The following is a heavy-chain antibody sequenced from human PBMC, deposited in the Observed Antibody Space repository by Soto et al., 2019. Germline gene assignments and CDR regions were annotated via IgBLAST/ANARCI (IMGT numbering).Heavy chain of an antibody. CDR2: IDYRGTT. V-gene: IGHV4-39*01. J-gene: IGHJ5*02. CDR3: SRRAPEGFDP. CDR1: GGSISSSPYF. Sequence: SETLSLTCTVSGGSISSSPYFWGWIRQPPGRGLEWIGSIDYRGTTYYNASLKSRVTLSLDTSKNQFSLKVNSLTAADTAVYFCSRRAPEGFDPWGQGTMGTVSS.